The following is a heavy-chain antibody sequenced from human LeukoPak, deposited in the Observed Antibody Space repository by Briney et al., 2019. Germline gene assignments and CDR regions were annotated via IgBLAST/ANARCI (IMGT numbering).Heavy chain of an antibody. CDR3: ARGGDSVTTTPYYFDY. CDR2: IKRDGSEK. J-gene: IGHJ4*02. D-gene: IGHD4-11*01. V-gene: IGHV3-7*02. Sequence: GGSLRLSCAASGFTFSSYWMSWVRQAPGKGLEWVANIKRDGSEKYYVDSVKGRFTISRDNAKNSLYLQMNSLRAEDTAVYYCARGGDSVTTTPYYFDYWGQGTLVTVSS. CDR1: GFTFSSYW.